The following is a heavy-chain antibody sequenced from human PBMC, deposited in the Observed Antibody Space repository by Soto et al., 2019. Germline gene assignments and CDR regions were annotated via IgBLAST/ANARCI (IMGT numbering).Heavy chain of an antibody. Sequence: GSLRLSSAHSAFPFRSSSMNWVRQAPGNGLVWVSYISSSSSYITYADSVKGRFTISRDNAKNSLYLQMNSLRAEDTAVYYCAVNDFWSGEVYYYYMDVWGKGTTVTVSS. J-gene: IGHJ6*03. CDR1: AFPFRSSS. CDR3: AVNDFWSGEVYYYYMDV. D-gene: IGHD3-3*01. CDR2: ISSSSSYI. V-gene: IGHV3-21*01.